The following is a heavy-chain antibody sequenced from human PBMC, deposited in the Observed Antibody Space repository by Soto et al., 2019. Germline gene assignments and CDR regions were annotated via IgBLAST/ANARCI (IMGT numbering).Heavy chain of an antibody. D-gene: IGHD5-18*01. J-gene: IGHJ5*02. CDR1: GGTFSSYA. V-gene: IGHV1-69*13. CDR2: IIPIFGTA. Sequence: SVKVSCKASGGTFSSYAISWVRRAPGQGLEWMGGIIPIFGTANYAQKFQGRVTITADESTSTAYMELSSLRSEDTAVYYCARVSIKLWSQGGWFDPWGQGTLVTVSS. CDR3: ARVSIKLWSQGGWFDP.